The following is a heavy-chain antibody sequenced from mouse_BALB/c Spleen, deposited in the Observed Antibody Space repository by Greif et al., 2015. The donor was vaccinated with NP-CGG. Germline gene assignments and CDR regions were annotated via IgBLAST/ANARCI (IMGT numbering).Heavy chain of an antibody. V-gene: IGHV1-7*01. J-gene: IGHJ3*01. CDR3: ARREVTTAY. D-gene: IGHD2-2*01. Sequence: QVQLQQSGAELAKPGASVKMSCKASGYTFTSYWMHWVEQRPGQGLEWIGYINPSTGYTEYNQKFKDKTTLTADKSSSTAYMQLSSLTSEDSAVYYCARREVTTAYWGQGTLVTVSA. CDR1: GYTFTSYW. CDR2: INPSTGYT.